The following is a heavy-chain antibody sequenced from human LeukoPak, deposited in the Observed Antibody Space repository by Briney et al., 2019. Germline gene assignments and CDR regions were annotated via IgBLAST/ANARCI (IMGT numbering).Heavy chain of an antibody. CDR1: GYSLTSSC. CDR2: IYPGGSDT. D-gene: IGHD2-15*01. J-gene: IGHJ5*02. V-gene: IGHV5-51*01. Sequence: ESLQISSMGSGYSLTSSCVGWVRHMPGKGREWMGTIYPGGSDTRYSPCFHGQVPISADKSISTAYLQGSSLKASDTPMYYCARRWYNWFDPRGQGTLVTVSS. CDR3: ARRWYNWFDP.